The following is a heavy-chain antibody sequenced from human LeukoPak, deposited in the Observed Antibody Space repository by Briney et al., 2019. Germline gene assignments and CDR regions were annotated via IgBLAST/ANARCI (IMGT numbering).Heavy chain of an antibody. CDR3: AKARSGWRGDYYGMDV. CDR2: ISGSGGST. V-gene: IGHV3-23*01. CDR1: GFTFSSYA. J-gene: IGHJ6*01. D-gene: IGHD6-19*01. Sequence: PGGCLRLSCAASGFTFSSYAMSWVRQAPGKGLEWVSAISGSGGSTYYADSVKGRFTISRDNSKNTLYPQMNSLRAEDTAVYYCAKARSGWRGDYYGMDVWGQGTTVTVSS.